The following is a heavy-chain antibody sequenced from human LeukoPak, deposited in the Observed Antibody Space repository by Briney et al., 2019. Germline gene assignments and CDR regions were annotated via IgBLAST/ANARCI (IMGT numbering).Heavy chain of an antibody. Sequence: GRSLRLSCAASGFTFDDYAMHWVRQAPGKGLEWVSGISWNSGSIGYADSVKGRFTISRDNAKNSLYLQMNSLRAEDTALYYCAKDSRPSLWYYYGSGSFLTYYYYYYGMDVWGQGTTVTVSS. CDR2: ISWNSGSI. CDR1: GFTFDDYA. CDR3: AKDSRPSLWYYYGSGSFLTYYYYYYGMDV. V-gene: IGHV3-9*01. J-gene: IGHJ6*02. D-gene: IGHD3-10*01.